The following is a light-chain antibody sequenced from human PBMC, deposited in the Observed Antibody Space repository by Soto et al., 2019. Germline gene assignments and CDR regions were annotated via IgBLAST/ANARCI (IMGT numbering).Light chain of an antibody. CDR3: QQYGSSRWT. J-gene: IGKJ1*01. CDR2: GAS. V-gene: IGKV3-20*01. CDR1: QSVSSSY. Sequence: EIVLTQSPGTLSLSPGERATLSCRASQSVSSSYLAWYQQKPGQAPRLLIYGASSRATGIPDRFSGSGSGTDFTLTISRLEPEDFAVYYCQQYGSSRWTVGQETKVEI.